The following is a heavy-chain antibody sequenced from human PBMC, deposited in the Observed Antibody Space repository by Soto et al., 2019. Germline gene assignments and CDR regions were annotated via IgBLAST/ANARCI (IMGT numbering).Heavy chain of an antibody. Sequence: GGSLRLSCAASESTFSSYGIHWVRQAPGKGLEWVAVISYDGSEKYYADSVKGRFSISRDNSKNTVDLQMNSLRPEDTAVYYCTTGFPIRITMIVVVTPWGQGTLVTV. V-gene: IGHV3-30*03. D-gene: IGHD3-22*01. CDR3: TTGFPIRITMIVVVTP. CDR2: ISYDGSEK. CDR1: ESTFSSYG. J-gene: IGHJ5*02.